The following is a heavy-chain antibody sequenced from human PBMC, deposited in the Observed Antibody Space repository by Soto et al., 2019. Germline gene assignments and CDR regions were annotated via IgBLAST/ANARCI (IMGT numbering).Heavy chain of an antibody. D-gene: IGHD3-9*01. V-gene: IGHV4-59*01. CDR2: IYYSGST. CDR3: ARALIRYFDPQGMDV. Sequence: PSETLSLTCTVSGGSISSYYWSWIRQPPGKGLEWIGYIYYSGSTNYNPSLKSRVTISVDTSKNQFSLKLSSVTAADTAVYYCARALIRYFDPQGMDVWGQGTTVTVS. CDR1: GGSISSYY. J-gene: IGHJ6*02.